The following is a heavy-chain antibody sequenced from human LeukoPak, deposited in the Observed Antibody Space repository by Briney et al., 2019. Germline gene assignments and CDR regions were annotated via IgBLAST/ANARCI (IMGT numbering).Heavy chain of an antibody. V-gene: IGHV3-74*01. D-gene: IGHD5-18*01. Sequence: GGSLRLSCAASGLSFSSYGMHWVRQAPGKGLVWVSRINSDGSSTSYADSVKGRFTISRDNAKNSLYLQMNSLRAEDMALYYCAKDMENRGYSYGIYAFDIWGQGTMVTVSS. CDR2: INSDGSST. J-gene: IGHJ3*02. CDR1: GLSFSSYG. CDR3: AKDMENRGYSYGIYAFDI.